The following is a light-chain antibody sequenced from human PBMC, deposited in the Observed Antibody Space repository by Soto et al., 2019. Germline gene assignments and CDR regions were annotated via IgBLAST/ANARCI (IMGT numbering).Light chain of an antibody. J-gene: IGKJ1*01. CDR2: GAS. Sequence: AIEMTQSPSSLSASVGDTVTITCRASQGIGKDLAWFQQRPGKAPKLLIYGASGLQNGVPSRFSGSGSGTDFTLTISSLQPEDFTVYSCLQYHNLWAFGQGTKVDIK. CDR3: LQYHNLWA. V-gene: IGKV1-6*01. CDR1: QGIGKD.